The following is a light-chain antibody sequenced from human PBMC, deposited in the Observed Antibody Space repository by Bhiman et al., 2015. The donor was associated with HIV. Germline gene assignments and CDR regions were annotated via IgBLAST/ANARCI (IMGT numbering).Light chain of an antibody. Sequence: QSALTQPASVSGSPGQSITISCTGTGSDVGGYNYVSWFQQHPGKAPRLMIYDVSNRPSGVFNRFSGSKSGNTASLTISGLQAEDEADYYCQSYDSSLSGWVFGGGTKLTVL. J-gene: IGLJ3*02. CDR2: DVS. CDR1: GSDVGGYNY. CDR3: QSYDSSLSGWV. V-gene: IGLV2-14*03.